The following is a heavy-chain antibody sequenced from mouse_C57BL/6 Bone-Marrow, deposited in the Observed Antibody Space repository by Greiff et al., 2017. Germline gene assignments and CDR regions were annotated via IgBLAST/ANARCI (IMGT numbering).Heavy chain of an antibody. Sequence: VQLKQSGGGLVQPGGSLSLSCAASGFTFTDYYMSWVRQPPGKALEWLGFIRNKANGYTKEYSASVKGLLTISRDNSQSILYLQMNALRAEDSATYYCARSLNWDRVDYWGQGTTLTVSS. D-gene: IGHD4-1*02. CDR3: ARSLNWDRVDY. J-gene: IGHJ2*01. CDR1: GFTFTDYY. V-gene: IGHV7-3*01. CDR2: IRNKANGYTK.